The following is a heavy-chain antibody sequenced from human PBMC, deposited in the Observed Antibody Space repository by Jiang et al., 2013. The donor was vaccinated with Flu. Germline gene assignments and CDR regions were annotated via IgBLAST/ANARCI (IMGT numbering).Heavy chain of an antibody. CDR3: AREGREMATITEAFDI. D-gene: IGHD5-24*01. V-gene: IGHV5-10-1*01. J-gene: IGHJ3*02. Sequence: YSPSFQGHVTISADKSISTAYLQWSSLKASDTAMYYCAREGREMATITEAFDIWGQGTMVTVSS.